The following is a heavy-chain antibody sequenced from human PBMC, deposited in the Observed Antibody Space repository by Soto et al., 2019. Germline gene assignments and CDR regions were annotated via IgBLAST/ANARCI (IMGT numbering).Heavy chain of an antibody. V-gene: IGHV1-18*04. CDR1: GYTFTSYG. Sequence: GASVKVSCKASGYTFTSYGISWVRQAPGQGLEWMGWISAYNGNTNYAQKLQGRVTMTTDTSTSTAYMELRSLRSDDTAVYYRARSPLGTVVVVAVPLADIWGQGTMVTVSS. CDR2: ISAYNGNT. CDR3: ARSPLGTVVVVAVPLADI. J-gene: IGHJ3*02. D-gene: IGHD2-15*01.